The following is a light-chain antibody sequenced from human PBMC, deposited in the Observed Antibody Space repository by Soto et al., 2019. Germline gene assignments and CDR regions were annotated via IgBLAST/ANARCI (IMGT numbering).Light chain of an antibody. CDR2: AAS. CDR1: QAINNY. J-gene: IGKJ3*01. Sequence: DIQMTQSPSSLSASVGDRVTITCRASQAINNYLAWYQQKPGQLPRLLIQAASTVQSGVPSRFSGTESGTEFTLTISSLQPEDVATYYCQKYNSAPFTFGPGTKVAIK. CDR3: QKYNSAPFT. V-gene: IGKV1-27*01.